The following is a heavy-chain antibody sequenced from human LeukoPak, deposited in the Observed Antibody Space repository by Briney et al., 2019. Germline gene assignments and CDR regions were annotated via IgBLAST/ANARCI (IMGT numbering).Heavy chain of an antibody. Sequence: SETLSLTCTVSGGSINSGTYYWSWIRQHPGKGLEWIGYISYSGSTYYNSSLKSRVTISLDTSENQFPLKLSSVTAADTAVYYCARGGRTTVTKYWGQGILVTVSS. CDR3: ARGGRTTVTKY. D-gene: IGHD4-11*01. V-gene: IGHV4-31*03. J-gene: IGHJ4*02. CDR1: GGSINSGTYY. CDR2: ISYSGST.